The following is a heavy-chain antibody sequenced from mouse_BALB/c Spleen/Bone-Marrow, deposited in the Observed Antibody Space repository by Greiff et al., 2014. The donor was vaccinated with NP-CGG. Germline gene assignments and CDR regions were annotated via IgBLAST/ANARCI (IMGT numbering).Heavy chain of an antibody. CDR3: ARKDGGYYVMDY. D-gene: IGHD2-3*01. CDR2: IWGGGGT. CDR1: GFSLSRYN. J-gene: IGHJ4*01. Sequence: QVQLQQSGPGLVAPSQNLSITCTVSGFSLSRYNIHWIRQPPGKGLEWLGMIWGGGGTDHNSALKSRLRISKDNSKSQFFLKINSLQIDDTAMYYCARKDGGYYVMDYWGQGTSVTVSS. V-gene: IGHV2-6-4*01.